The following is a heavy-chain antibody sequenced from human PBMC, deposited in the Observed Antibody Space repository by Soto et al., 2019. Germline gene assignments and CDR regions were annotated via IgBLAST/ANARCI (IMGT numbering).Heavy chain of an antibody. CDR1: GGTFSSYA. V-gene: IGHV1-69*01. Sequence: QVQLVQSGAEVKKPGSSVKVSCKASGGTFSSYAISWVRQAPGQGLEWMGGIIPIFGTANYAQKFQGRVTITADESTSTGYMELSSLRSEDTAVYYCARDGGGSSSYYYYYGMDVWGQGTTVTVSS. CDR3: ARDGGGSSSYYYYYGMDV. D-gene: IGHD6-6*01. J-gene: IGHJ6*02. CDR2: IIPIFGTA.